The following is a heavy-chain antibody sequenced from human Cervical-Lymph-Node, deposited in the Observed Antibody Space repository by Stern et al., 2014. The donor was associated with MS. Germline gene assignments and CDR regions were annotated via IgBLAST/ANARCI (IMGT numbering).Heavy chain of an antibody. V-gene: IGHV1-69*01. D-gene: IGHD1-26*01. J-gene: IGHJ6*02. Sequence: VQLMQSGAEVRKPGSSVKVSCKASGGALNTYAIHWVRLAPGQGLEWMGGFIPVCVTPVYAQKFKGRVTIAADESTSTDYMELSSLRSDDTAVYYCTRGASSAAWYRHAVDVWGQGTTVTVSS. CDR3: TRGASSAAWYRHAVDV. CDR1: GGALNTYA. CDR2: FIPVCVTP.